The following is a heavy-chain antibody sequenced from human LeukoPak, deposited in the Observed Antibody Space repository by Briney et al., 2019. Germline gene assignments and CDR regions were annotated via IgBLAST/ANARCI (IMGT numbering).Heavy chain of an antibody. D-gene: IGHD6-25*01. J-gene: IGHJ4*02. CDR3: ARDPGSDY. CDR1: GYTFIGYY. Sequence: GASVKVSCKASGYTFIGYYLHWARQAPGQGLEWMGWISAYNGNTNYAQKLQGRVTMTTDTSTSTAYMELRSLRSDDTAVYYCARDPGSDYWGQGTLVTVSS. V-gene: IGHV1-18*04. CDR2: ISAYNGNT.